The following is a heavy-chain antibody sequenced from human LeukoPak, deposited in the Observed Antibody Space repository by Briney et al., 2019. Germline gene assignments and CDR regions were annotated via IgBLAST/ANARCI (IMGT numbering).Heavy chain of an antibody. V-gene: IGHV3-30*01. CDR1: GSTFSGHL. J-gene: IGHJ4*02. CDR2: TAYEGGEK. Sequence: PGGSLRLSCAASGSTFSGHLLHWVRQTPGKGLEWVAGTAYEGGEKYYADSVSGRFTISRDNSDNTVYLQMNGLRLEDTAVYFCAREGDRHLTFHYWGRGTLVTVSS. D-gene: IGHD3-16*01. CDR3: AREGDRHLTFHY.